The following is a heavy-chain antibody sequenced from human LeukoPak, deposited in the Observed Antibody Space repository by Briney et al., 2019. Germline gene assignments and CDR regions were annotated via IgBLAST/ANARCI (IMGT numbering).Heavy chain of an antibody. V-gene: IGHV4-59*01. J-gene: IGHJ5*02. Sequence: SETLSHTCTVSGGSISSYYWSWIRQPPGKGLEWIGYIYYSGSTNYNPSLKSRVTISVDTSKNQFSLKLSSVTAADTAVYYCAREITMVRGGRHWFDPWGQGTLVTVSS. CDR2: IYYSGST. CDR1: GGSISSYY. CDR3: AREITMVRGGRHWFDP. D-gene: IGHD3-10*01.